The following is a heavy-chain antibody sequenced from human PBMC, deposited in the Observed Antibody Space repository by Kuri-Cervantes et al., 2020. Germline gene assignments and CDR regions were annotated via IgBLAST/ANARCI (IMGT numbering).Heavy chain of an antibody. V-gene: IGHV3-11*04. J-gene: IGHJ3*02. CDR3: AIAGDYTAFDI. CDR2: ISSSGSTI. Sequence: GGSLRLSCAASGFTFSDYYMSWTRQAPGKGLEWVSYISSSGSTIYYADSVKGRFTISRDNAKNSLYLQMNSLRAEDTAVYYCAIAGDYTAFDIWGQGAMVTVSS. CDR1: GFTFSDYY. D-gene: IGHD4-17*01.